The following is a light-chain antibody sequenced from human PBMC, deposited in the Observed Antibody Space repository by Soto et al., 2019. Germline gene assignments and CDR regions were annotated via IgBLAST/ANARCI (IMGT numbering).Light chain of an antibody. CDR3: QQYGSSRT. V-gene: IGKV3-20*01. Sequence: EIVLTQSPGTLSLSPGERATLSCRASQSFSSSYLAWYKQKPGQAPRLLIDGAASRTTGITDRFSGSGSGTYFILTISRLEAEDFACYYCQQYGSSRTFGQGTKVEIK. J-gene: IGKJ1*01. CDR2: GAA. CDR1: QSFSSSY.